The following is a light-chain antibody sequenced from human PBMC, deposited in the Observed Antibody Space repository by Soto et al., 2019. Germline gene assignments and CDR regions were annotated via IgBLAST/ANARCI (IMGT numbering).Light chain of an antibody. V-gene: IGLV2-14*03. J-gene: IGLJ2*01. Sequence: QSALTQPASVSGSPGQSISISCAGTNSDVGGYNYVSWYQHPPGKAPKLLIYNVNDRPSWVSARFSGSKSGNTASLTISGLQPEDAADYYCSSYTSSDTQVLFGGGTKVTVL. CDR3: SSYTSSDTQVL. CDR1: NSDVGGYNY. CDR2: NVN.